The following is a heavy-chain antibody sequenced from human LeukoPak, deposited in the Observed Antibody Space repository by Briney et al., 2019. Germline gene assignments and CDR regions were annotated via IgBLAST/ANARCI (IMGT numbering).Heavy chain of an antibody. CDR1: GFRFSDFN. Sequence: GSLRLSCAASGFRFSDFNMSWVRQAPGKGLEWVSVIYSGGSTYYADSVKGRFTISRDNSKNTLYLQMNSLRAEDTAVYYCARVSAGGSFDYWGQGTLVTVSS. CDR3: ARVSAGGSFDY. V-gene: IGHV3-66*01. J-gene: IGHJ4*02. D-gene: IGHD1-14*01. CDR2: IYSGGST.